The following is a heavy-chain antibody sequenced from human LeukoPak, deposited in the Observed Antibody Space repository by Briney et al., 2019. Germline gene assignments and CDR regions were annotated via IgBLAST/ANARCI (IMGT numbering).Heavy chain of an antibody. CDR2: TNPNSGDT. V-gene: IGHV1-2*02. D-gene: IGHD5-12*01. Sequence: ASVKVSCKASGYTFTSYYIYWVRQAPGQGLEWMGWTNPNSGDTNFAQKFQGRVTMTRDTSITTAYMDLSRLTVDDTAVYYCARGGMGSGYEHWGQGTLVSVSS. CDR3: ARGGMGSGYEH. J-gene: IGHJ4*02. CDR1: GYTFTSYY.